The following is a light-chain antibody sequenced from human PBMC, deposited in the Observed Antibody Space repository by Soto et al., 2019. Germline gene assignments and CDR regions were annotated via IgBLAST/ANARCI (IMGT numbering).Light chain of an antibody. V-gene: IGKV3-15*01. J-gene: IGKJ1*01. Sequence: EIVLTQSPVTLSVSPGERATLSCRASQSVSSNLAWYQQKPGQAPRLLIYGASTRATSIPARFSGSGSGTEFTLTIYSLQSEDFAVYYCQQYDNWPPWAFGQGTKVDIK. CDR3: QQYDNWPPWA. CDR2: GAS. CDR1: QSVSSN.